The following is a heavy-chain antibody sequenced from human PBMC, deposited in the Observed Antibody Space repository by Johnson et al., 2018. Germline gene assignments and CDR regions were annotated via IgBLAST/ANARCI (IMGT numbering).Heavy chain of an antibody. V-gene: IGHV3-64*01. Sequence: VQLVQSGGGLVQPGGSLRLSCAASGFTFSSYAMHWVRQAPGKGLEYVSAISSNGGSTYYANSVKGRFTISRDNSKNTLYLQMNSLRAEDTAVYYGAKLGIGAFDVWGQGTMVTVSS. CDR2: ISSNGGST. CDR1: GFTFSSYA. D-gene: IGHD7-27*01. J-gene: IGHJ3*01. CDR3: AKLGIGAFDV.